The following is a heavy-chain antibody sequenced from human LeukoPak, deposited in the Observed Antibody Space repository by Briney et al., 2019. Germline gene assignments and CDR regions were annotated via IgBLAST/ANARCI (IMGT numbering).Heavy chain of an antibody. D-gene: IGHD3-22*01. CDR1: GYTLTELS. CDR2: FDPEDGET. V-gene: IGHV1-24*01. Sequence: ASVKVSCKVSGYTLTELSMHWVRQAPGTGLEWMGGFDPEDGETIYAQKFQGRVTMTEDTSTDTAYMELSSLRSEDTAVYYCATPPPTNYYDSSGYYGNWGQGTLVTVSS. CDR3: ATPPPTNYYDSSGYYGN. J-gene: IGHJ4*02.